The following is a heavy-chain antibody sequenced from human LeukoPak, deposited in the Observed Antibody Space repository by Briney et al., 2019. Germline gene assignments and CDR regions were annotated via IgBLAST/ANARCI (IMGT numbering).Heavy chain of an antibody. Sequence: GGSLRLSCAASGFTFSSYSMNWVRQAPGKGLEWVSSISSSSSYIYYADSVKGRFTISRDNAKNSLYLQMNSLRAEDTAVYHCARAGHDFGFDPWGQGTLVTVSS. CDR1: GFTFSSYS. CDR3: ARAGHDFGFDP. D-gene: IGHD2-21*02. J-gene: IGHJ5*02. CDR2: ISSSSSYI. V-gene: IGHV3-21*01.